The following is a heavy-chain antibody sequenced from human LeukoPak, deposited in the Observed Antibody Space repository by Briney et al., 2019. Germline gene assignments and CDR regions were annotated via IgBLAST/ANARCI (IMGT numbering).Heavy chain of an antibody. CDR1: GGTFSSYA. J-gene: IGHJ4*02. D-gene: IGHD6-19*01. Sequence: ASVKVSCKASGGTFSSYAISWVRQAPGQGLEWMGWISAYNGNTNYAQKLQGRVTMTTESSTNTAYMELRSLRSDDTAVYYCARSAVADTLSAYYFGYWGQGTLVTVSS. V-gene: IGHV1-18*01. CDR3: ARSAVADTLSAYYFGY. CDR2: ISAYNGNT.